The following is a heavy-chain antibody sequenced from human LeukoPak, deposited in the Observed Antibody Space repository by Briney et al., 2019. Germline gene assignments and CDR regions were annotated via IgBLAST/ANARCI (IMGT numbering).Heavy chain of an antibody. V-gene: IGHV4-39*01. CDR2: IYYSGST. CDR3: ARRLSVVPAATNWFDP. Sequence: SEALSLTCTVSGGSISSSSYYWGWIRQPPGKGLEWIGSIYYSGSTYYNPSLKSRVTISVDTSKNQFSLKLSSVTAAGTAVYYCARRLSVVPAATNWFDPWGQGTLVTVSS. CDR1: GGSISSSSYY. J-gene: IGHJ5*02. D-gene: IGHD2-2*01.